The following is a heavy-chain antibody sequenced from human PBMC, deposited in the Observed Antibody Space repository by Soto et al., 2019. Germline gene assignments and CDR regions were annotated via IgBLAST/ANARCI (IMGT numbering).Heavy chain of an antibody. D-gene: IGHD2-2*03. CDR2: IKTKTDGGTT. V-gene: IGHV3-15*07. CDR3: ATVMDRRGYGMDV. Sequence: EMQLVESGGGLVKPGGSLRLSCAASGFTFSNTWMNWVRQAPGKGLEWVGRIKTKTDGGTTDDAATVKGRFTISRDDSKNTLYLQMNSLKTEDTAVYYCATVMDRRGYGMDVWGQGTTVTVSS. J-gene: IGHJ6*02. CDR1: GFTFSNTW.